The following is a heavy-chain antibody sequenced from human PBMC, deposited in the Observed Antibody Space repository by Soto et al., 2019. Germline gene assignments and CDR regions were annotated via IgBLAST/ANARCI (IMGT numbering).Heavy chain of an antibody. D-gene: IGHD5-18*01. CDR1: GFTFSSYA. Sequence: GGSLRLSCAASGFTFSSYAMSWVRQAPGKGLEWVSAISGSGGSTYYADSVKGRFTISRDNSKNTLYLQMNSLTAEDTAVYYCARETAMVDWENYFDYWGQGTLVTVSS. V-gene: IGHV3-23*01. J-gene: IGHJ4*02. CDR2: ISGSGGST. CDR3: ARETAMVDWENYFDY.